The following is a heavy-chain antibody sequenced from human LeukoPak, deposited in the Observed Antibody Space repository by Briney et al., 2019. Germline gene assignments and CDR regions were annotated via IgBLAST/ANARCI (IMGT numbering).Heavy chain of an antibody. Sequence: GASVKVSCKASGYTFVSYGFSWVRQAPGQGLEWMGWISAYTGNTNYAQKLQGRVTLGTDTSANTAYMDLRSLRSDDTAVYFCARASRDYDFWSGYDYWGQGTLVTVSS. CDR2: ISAYTGNT. CDR3: ARASRDYDFWSGYDY. J-gene: IGHJ4*02. D-gene: IGHD3-3*01. V-gene: IGHV1-18*01. CDR1: GYTFVSYG.